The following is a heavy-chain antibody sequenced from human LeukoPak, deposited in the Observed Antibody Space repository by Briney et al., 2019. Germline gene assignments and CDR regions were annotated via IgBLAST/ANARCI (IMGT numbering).Heavy chain of an antibody. V-gene: IGHV1-24*01. J-gene: IGHJ3*02. D-gene: IGHD7-27*01. Sequence: ASVNVSPKVSGYTLAELSMHWVRQAPGKGLEWMGGFDPEDGETIYAQKFQGRVTMTEDTSTDTAYMELSSLRSEDTAVYYCATDLGKDDFDILGQPSMVTVSS. CDR3: ATDLGKDDFDI. CDR2: FDPEDGET. CDR1: GYTLAELS.